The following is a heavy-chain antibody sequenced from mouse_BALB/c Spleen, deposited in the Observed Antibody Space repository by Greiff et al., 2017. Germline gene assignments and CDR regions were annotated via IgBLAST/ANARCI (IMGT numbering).Heavy chain of an antibody. V-gene: IGHV1-5*01. Sequence: VQLKESGTVLARPGASVKMSCKASGYTFTSYWMHWVKQRPGQGLEWIGAIYPGNSDTSYNQKFKGKAKLTAVTSTSTAYMELSSLTNEDSAVYYCSSTMITLYYFDYWGQGTTLTVSS. CDR3: SSTMITLYYFDY. D-gene: IGHD2-4*01. CDR2: IYPGNSDT. J-gene: IGHJ2*01. CDR1: GYTFTSYW.